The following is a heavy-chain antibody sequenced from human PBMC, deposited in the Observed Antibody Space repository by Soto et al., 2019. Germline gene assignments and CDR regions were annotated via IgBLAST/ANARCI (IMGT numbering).Heavy chain of an antibody. Sequence: PGGSLRLSCVASGFTFSAYGMHWVRQAPGKGLEWVAVMSNDGRNIYYADSVKGRFTISRDNSKNLLYLQMNSLRAEDTAVYYCAKGSSSVYYYYYGIDVWGQGTTVTVS. D-gene: IGHD6-6*01. CDR1: GFTFSAYG. CDR2: MSNDGRNI. V-gene: IGHV3-30*18. CDR3: AKGSSSVYYYYYGIDV. J-gene: IGHJ6*02.